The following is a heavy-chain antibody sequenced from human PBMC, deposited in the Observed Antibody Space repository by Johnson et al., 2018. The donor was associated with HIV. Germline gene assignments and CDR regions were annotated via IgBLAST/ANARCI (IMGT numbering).Heavy chain of an antibody. Sequence: VQLVESGGGLVQPGGSLRLSCAASGFTVSSNYMSWVRQAPGKGLEWVSVIYSGGSTYYADSVKGRFTISRANSKNTLYLQMNSLRAEDTAVYYCARGGVQFLEWLFTDQYGFDIWGQGTMVTVSS. CDR3: ARGGVQFLEWLFTDQYGFDI. J-gene: IGHJ3*02. CDR2: IYSGGST. D-gene: IGHD3-3*01. V-gene: IGHV3-66*01. CDR1: GFTVSSNY.